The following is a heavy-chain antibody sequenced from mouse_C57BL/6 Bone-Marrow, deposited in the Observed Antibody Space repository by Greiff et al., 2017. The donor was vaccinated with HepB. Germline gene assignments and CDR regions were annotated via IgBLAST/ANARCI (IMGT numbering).Heavy chain of an antibody. CDR3: AREGYGSPFAY. J-gene: IGHJ3*01. CDR1: GFTFSSYA. V-gene: IGHV5-4*01. CDR2: ISDGGSYT. Sequence: DVMLVESGGGLVKPGGSLKLSCAASGFTFSSYAMSWVRQTPEKRLEWVATISDGGSYTYYPDNVKGRFTSSRDNAKNNLYLQMSHLKSEDTAMYYCAREGYGSPFAYWGQGTLVTVSA. D-gene: IGHD1-1*01.